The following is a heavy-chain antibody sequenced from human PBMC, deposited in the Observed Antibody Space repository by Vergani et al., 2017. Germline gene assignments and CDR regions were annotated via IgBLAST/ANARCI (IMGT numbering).Heavy chain of an antibody. CDR1: GCSISSYY. D-gene: IGHD6-19*01. Sequence: QVQLQESGPGLVKPSATLSLTCTVSGCSISSYYWSWIRQPAGKGLEWIGRIYTSGSTTYNPSLKSRVTMSVDTSKTQFSLKLSSVTAADTAVYYCARWRAVAGLDYWGQGTLVTVSS. CDR3: ARWRAVAGLDY. CDR2: IYTSGST. J-gene: IGHJ4*02. V-gene: IGHV4-4*07.